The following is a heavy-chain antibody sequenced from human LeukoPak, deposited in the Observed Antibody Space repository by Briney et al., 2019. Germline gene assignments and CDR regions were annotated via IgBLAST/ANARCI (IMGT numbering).Heavy chain of an antibody. D-gene: IGHD6-6*01. CDR2: ISGSGGST. CDR1: GFTFSSYA. Sequence: PGGSLRLSYAASGFTFSSYAMSWVRQAPGKGLEWVSAISGSGGSTYYADFVKGRFTISRDNSKNTLYLQMNSLRAEDTAVYYCAKDRSIAARPFDYWGQGTLVTVSS. V-gene: IGHV3-23*01. J-gene: IGHJ4*02. CDR3: AKDRSIAARPFDY.